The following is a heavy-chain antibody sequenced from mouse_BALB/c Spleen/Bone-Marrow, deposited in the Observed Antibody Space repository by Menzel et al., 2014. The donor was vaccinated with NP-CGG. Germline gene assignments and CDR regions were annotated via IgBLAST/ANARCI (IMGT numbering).Heavy chain of an antibody. CDR1: GYTFTDYN. CDR3: ARFYYHGSSYWYFDV. J-gene: IGHJ1*01. V-gene: IGHV1-18*01. D-gene: IGHD1-1*01. Sequence: VQLQQSGPELVKPGASVKIPCKASGYTFTDYNMDWVKQSHGKSLEWIGDINPNNGGTIYNQKFKGKATLTVDKSSSTASMELRSLTSEDTAVYYCARFYYHGSSYWYFDVWGAGTTVTVSS. CDR2: INPNNGGT.